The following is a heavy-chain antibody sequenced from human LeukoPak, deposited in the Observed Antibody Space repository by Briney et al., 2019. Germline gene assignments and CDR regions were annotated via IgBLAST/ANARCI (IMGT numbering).Heavy chain of an antibody. J-gene: IGHJ5*02. CDR1: GFTFSNYA. CDR2: ISGSGGIT. V-gene: IGHV3-23*01. D-gene: IGHD3-10*01. Sequence: GGSLRLSCAASGFTFSNYAMSWVRQAPGKGLEWVSAISGSGGITYYADSVKGRFTISRDSSKNMLYLQMNSLRAEDTAVYYCAKEWDGSGTRLGWFDPWGQGTLVTVSS. CDR3: AKEWDGSGTRLGWFDP.